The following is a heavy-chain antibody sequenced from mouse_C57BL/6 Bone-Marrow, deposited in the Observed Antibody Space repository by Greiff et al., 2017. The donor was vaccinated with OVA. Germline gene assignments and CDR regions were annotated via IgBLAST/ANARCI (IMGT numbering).Heavy chain of an antibody. CDR3: ARDPYYYGSSSSFAY. CDR2: IYPGSGNT. CDR1: GYTFTDYY. V-gene: IGHV1-76*01. D-gene: IGHD1-1*01. Sequence: QVQLKESGAELVRPGASVKLSCKASGYTFTDYYINWVKQRPGQGLEWIARIYPGSGNTYYNEKFKGKATLTAEKSSSTAYMQLSSLTSEDSAVYFCARDPYYYGSSSSFAYWGQGTLVTVSA. J-gene: IGHJ3*01.